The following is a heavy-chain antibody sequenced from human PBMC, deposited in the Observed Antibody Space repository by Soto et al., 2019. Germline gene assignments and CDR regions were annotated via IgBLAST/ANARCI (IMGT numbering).Heavy chain of an antibody. CDR3: AKDPPYYYDSSGYYGPFDY. CDR1: GFTFSSYG. CDR2: ISYDGSNK. D-gene: IGHD3-22*01. Sequence: GGSLRLSCAASGFTFSSYGIHWVRQAPGKGLEWVALISYDGSNKYYADSVKGRFTISRDNSKNTLYLQMNSLRAEDTAMYYCAKDPPYYYDSSGYYGPFDYSGQGILVTVS. J-gene: IGHJ4*02. V-gene: IGHV3-30*18.